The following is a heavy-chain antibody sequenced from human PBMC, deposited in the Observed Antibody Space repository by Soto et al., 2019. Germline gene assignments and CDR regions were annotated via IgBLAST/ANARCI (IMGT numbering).Heavy chain of an antibody. CDR3: AKGRGIVVVVAATPPAFDI. Sequence: EVQLLESGGGLVQPGGSPRLSCAASGFTFSSYAMSWVRQAPGKGLEWVSAISGSGGSTYYADSVKGRFTISRDNSKNTLYLQMNSLRAEDTAVYYCAKGRGIVVVVAATPPAFDIWGQGTMVTVSS. CDR1: GFTFSSYA. D-gene: IGHD2-15*01. V-gene: IGHV3-23*01. J-gene: IGHJ3*02. CDR2: ISGSGGST.